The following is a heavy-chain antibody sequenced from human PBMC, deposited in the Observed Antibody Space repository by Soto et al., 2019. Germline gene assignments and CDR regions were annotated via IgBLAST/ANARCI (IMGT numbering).Heavy chain of an antibody. J-gene: IGHJ4*02. CDR1: GFTFGDYA. CDR3: TRENQEIAVGGTFY. V-gene: IGHV3-49*03. Sequence: GGSLRLSCTASGFTFGDYAMSWFRQGPGGGLEWVGYIKSTSHGGATEYAASVKGRFTISRDDSKSTAYLQMNSLKTEDTAVYYCTRENQEIAVGGTFYWGQGT. D-gene: IGHD1-26*01. CDR2: IKSTSHGGAT.